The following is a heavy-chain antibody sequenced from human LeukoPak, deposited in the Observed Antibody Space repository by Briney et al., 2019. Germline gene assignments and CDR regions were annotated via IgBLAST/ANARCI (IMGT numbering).Heavy chain of an antibody. V-gene: IGHV3-13*01. J-gene: IGHJ3*02. D-gene: IGHD1-26*01. Sequence: GGSLRLSCAASGFTFSSYDMHWVRQFTGKGLEWVSGIGIATDTYYSGSVKGRFTISRENAKNSLYLQMNSLRAGDTAVYYCARAGLGATDDAFDIWGQGTMVTVSS. CDR3: ARAGLGATDDAFDI. CDR2: IGIATDT. CDR1: GFTFSSYD.